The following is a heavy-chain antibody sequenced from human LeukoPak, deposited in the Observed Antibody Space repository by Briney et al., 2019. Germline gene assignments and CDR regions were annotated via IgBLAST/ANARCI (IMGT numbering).Heavy chain of an antibody. J-gene: IGHJ4*02. CDR1: GFTFDDYA. D-gene: IGHD1-26*01. Sequence: PGGSLRLSCAASGFTFDDYAKHWVRQAPGKGLEWVSGISWNSGSIGYADSVKGRFTISRDNAKNSLYLQMNSLRAEDTAVYYCAKDQIVGDTTSFDYWGQGTLVTVSS. CDR2: ISWNSGSI. V-gene: IGHV3-9*01. CDR3: AKDQIVGDTTSFDY.